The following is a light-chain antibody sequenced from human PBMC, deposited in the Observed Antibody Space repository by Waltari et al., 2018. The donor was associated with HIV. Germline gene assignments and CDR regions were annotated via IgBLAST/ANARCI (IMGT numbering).Light chain of an antibody. CDR1: HSDVGAYDF. CDR3: CAYASTNSPYYI. CDR2: KSF. V-gene: IGLV2-14*01. J-gene: IGLJ1*01. Sequence: QSALTQPASVSGSPGQSITLSCTGTHSDVGAYDFVSWSQQHPGKAPKLLIYKSFPRASGISDRFSASRSGNTASLTISGLQPEDEADYYCCAYASTNSPYYIFGGGTTVT.